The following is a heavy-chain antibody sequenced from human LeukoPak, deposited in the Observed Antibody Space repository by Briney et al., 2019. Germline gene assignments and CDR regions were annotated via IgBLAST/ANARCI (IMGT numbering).Heavy chain of an antibody. CDR3: AKVQIAAPGKREDY. V-gene: IGHV3-23*01. D-gene: IGHD6-13*01. CDR2: ISDGGGAT. J-gene: IGHJ4*02. CDR1: GFTFSSYA. Sequence: GGSLRLSCAASGFTFSSYAMSWVRQAPGKGLEWVSSISDGGGATYYADSVKGRFTISRDNSKNTLYLHMNSLRAEDTAVYYCAKVQIAAPGKREDYWGQGTLVTVSS.